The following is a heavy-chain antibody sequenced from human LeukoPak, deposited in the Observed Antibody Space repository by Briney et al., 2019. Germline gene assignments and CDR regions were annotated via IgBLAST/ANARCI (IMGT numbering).Heavy chain of an antibody. CDR1: GFTFSGSA. CDR2: IRSKANSYAT. Sequence: GGSLRLSCAASGFTFSGSAMHWVRQASGKGLEWVGRIRSKANSYATAYAASVKGRFTISRDDSKNTAYLQMNSLKTEDTAVYYCTSTYSSSWFSPEYFQHWGQGTLVAVSS. D-gene: IGHD6-13*01. CDR3: TSTYSSSWFSPEYFQH. J-gene: IGHJ1*01. V-gene: IGHV3-73*01.